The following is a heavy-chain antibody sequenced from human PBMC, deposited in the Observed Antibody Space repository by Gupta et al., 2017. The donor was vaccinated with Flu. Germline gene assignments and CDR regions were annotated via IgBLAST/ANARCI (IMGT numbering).Heavy chain of an antibody. V-gene: IGHV3-7*03. Sequence: EAQLVESGGGLVQPGGSLRLSCTVSGFTLVRHWMSWVRQAPGKGLEWVANIMQGGSERHYAAPVKGRFIISRDNGNNSVHLQMNSLRADDTAVYFCAREVTVGEGSYSRYYYYMDVWGKGTTVTVSS. D-gene: IGHD2-21*01. J-gene: IGHJ6*03. CDR3: AREVTVGEGSYSRYYYYMDV. CDR2: IMQGGSER. CDR1: GFTLVRHW.